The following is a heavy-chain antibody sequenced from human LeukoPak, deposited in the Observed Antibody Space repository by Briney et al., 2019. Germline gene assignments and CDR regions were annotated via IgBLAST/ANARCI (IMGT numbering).Heavy chain of an antibody. J-gene: IGHJ6*02. CDR2: IYTSGST. V-gene: IGHV4-4*07. CDR1: GGSISSYY. Sequence: SETLSLTCTVSGGSISSYYWSWIRQPAGKGLEWIGRIYTSGSTNYNPSLKSRVTMSVDTSKNQFSLKLSSVTAADTAVYYCARDPSRGRLVSLSLGSYGRDVWGQGTTVTVSS. D-gene: IGHD6-19*01. CDR3: ARDPSRGRLVSLSLGSYGRDV.